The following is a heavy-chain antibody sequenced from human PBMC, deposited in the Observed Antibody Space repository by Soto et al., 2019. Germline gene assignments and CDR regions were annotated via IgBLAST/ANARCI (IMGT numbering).Heavy chain of an antibody. Sequence: PGGSLRLSCAASGFTFSSYWMHWVRQAPGKGLVWVSRINSDGSSTSYADSVKGRFTISRDNAKNTLYLQMNSLRAEDTAVYYCARGLLWFGELSPPGYWGQGTLVTVSS. CDR1: GFTFSSYW. V-gene: IGHV3-74*01. J-gene: IGHJ4*02. D-gene: IGHD3-10*01. CDR3: ARGLLWFGELSPPGY. CDR2: INSDGSST.